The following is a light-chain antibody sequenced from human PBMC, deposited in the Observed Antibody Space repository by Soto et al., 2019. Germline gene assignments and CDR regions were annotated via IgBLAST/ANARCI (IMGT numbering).Light chain of an antibody. V-gene: IGKV1-5*01. CDR3: QQYNSYPYT. Sequence: DIQMTQSPSTLSASAGXRVTITCRASQSITTWLAWYQQKAGKAPKLLMYDVSTLESGVPSRFSGSGSGTEFTLTISRLQPDDSATYYCQQYNSYPYTFGQGTKVDIK. CDR1: QSITTW. J-gene: IGKJ2*01. CDR2: DVS.